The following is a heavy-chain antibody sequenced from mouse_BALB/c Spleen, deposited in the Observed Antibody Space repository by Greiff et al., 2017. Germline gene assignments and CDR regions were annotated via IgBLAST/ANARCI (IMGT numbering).Heavy chain of an antibody. V-gene: IGHV1-55*01. CDR1: GYPFISYW. Sequence: QVQLQQPGVELVMPGDSVKMSCKASGYPFISYWINWVQQRPGQGLAWIGDIYPGRGITNNNEMFKSKATLTLDTSSSTAYMQLSSLTSEDSAVYYCSREGYYAMDYWGQGTSVTVSS. J-gene: IGHJ4*01. CDR3: SREGYYAMDY. CDR2: IYPGRGIT.